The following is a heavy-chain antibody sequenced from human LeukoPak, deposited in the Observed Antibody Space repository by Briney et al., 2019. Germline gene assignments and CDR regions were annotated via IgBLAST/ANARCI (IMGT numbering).Heavy chain of an antibody. CDR2: ISGSGGST. V-gene: IGHV3-23*01. Sequence: GGSLRLSCAASGFTFSSYSMNWVRQAPGKGLEWVSGISGSGGSTYYADSVKGRFTISRDNSKNTLYLQMNSLRAEDTAVYYCAKVVVAAAGPRYYYGMDVWGQGTTVTVSS. D-gene: IGHD6-13*01. CDR3: AKVVVAAAGPRYYYGMDV. J-gene: IGHJ6*02. CDR1: GFTFSSYS.